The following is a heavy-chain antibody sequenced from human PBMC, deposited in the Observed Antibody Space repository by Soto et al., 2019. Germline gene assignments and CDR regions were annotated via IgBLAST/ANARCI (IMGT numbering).Heavy chain of an antibody. CDR1: GFTFSDYY. CDR2: INSSSSYT. D-gene: IGHD6-13*01. V-gene: IGHV3-11*05. J-gene: IGHJ2*01. CDR3: ARIITAAGGRRYFDL. Sequence: QVQLVESGGGLVKPGGSLRLSCEASGFTFSDYYMSWIRQAPGKGLEWVSYINSSSSYTNYADSVKGRFTISRDNAKNSLYLQMNSLRAEDTAVYYCARIITAAGGRRYFDLWGRCTLVTVSS.